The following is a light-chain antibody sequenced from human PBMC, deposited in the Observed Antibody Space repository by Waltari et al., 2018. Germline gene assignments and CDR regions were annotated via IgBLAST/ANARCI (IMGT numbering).Light chain of an antibody. CDR1: SSDVGGYKY. V-gene: IGLV2-14*01. Sequence: QSALTQPASVSGSPGQSITISCPGSSSDVGGYKYVSWYQQEPGKAPKPIIYEVSNRPSGVSNRFSASKSGNTASLTISGLQAEDEADYYCSSYSSSSSVYVFGTGTKVTVL. J-gene: IGLJ1*01. CDR3: SSYSSSSSVYV. CDR2: EVS.